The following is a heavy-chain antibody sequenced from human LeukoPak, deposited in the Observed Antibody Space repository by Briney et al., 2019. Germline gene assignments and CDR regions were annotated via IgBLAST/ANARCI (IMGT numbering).Heavy chain of an antibody. D-gene: IGHD3-16*02. V-gene: IGHV3-21*01. J-gene: IGHJ4*02. CDR3: ARANKVGHDYDYVWGSYRYRGGVDY. Sequence: PGGSLRLSCAASGFTFSSYSMNWVRQAPGKGLEWVSSISSSSSYIYYADSVKGRFTISRDNAKNSLYLQMNSLRAEDTAVYYCARANKVGHDYDYVWGSYRYRGGVDYWGQGTLVTVSS. CDR1: GFTFSSYS. CDR2: ISSSSSYI.